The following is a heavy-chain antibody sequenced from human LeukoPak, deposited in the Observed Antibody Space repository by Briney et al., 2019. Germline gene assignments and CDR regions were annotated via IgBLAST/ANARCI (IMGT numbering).Heavy chain of an antibody. CDR1: GFTFSSYS. V-gene: IGHV3-48*01. CDR3: ARGCYDGSGYSPYNFDH. CDR2: ISSSSSTI. J-gene: IGHJ4*02. D-gene: IGHD3-22*01. Sequence: GGSLRLSCAASGFTFSSYSMNWVRQAPGKGLEWVSYISSSSSTIYYADSVKGRFTISRDNAKNSLYLQMNSLGAEDTAVYYCARGCYDGSGYSPYNFDHWGQGTLVTVSA.